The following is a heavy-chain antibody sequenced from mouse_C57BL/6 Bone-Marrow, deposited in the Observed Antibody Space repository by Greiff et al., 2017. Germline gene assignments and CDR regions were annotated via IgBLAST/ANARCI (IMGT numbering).Heavy chain of an antibody. CDR3: AREGLLRSLAMDY. V-gene: IGHV1-50*01. J-gene: IGHJ4*01. CDR2: IDPSDSYT. D-gene: IGHD1-1*01. Sequence: VQLQQSGAELVKPGASVKLSCKASGYTFTSYWMQWVKQRPGQGLEWIGEIDPSDSYTNYNQKFKGKATLTVDTSSSTAYMQRSSLTSEDSAVYYCAREGLLRSLAMDYWGQGTSVTVSS. CDR1: GYTFTSYW.